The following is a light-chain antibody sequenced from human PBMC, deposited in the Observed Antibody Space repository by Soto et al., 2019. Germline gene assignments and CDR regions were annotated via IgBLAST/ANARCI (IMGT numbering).Light chain of an antibody. Sequence: LTQPASVSGSPGQSITISCTGTSSDIGRYNYVSWYQQHPGKVPKLIISEVRNRPSGVPDRFSGSKSGNSASLTISGLQAGDEADYYCSSYTSTSTQVFGSGTKVTVL. CDR2: EVR. CDR3: SSYTSTSTQV. J-gene: IGLJ1*01. CDR1: SSDIGRYNY. V-gene: IGLV2-14*01.